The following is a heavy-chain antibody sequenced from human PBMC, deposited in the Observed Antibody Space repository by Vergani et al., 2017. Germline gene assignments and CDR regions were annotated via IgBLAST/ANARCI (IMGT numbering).Heavy chain of an antibody. CDR3: ASTVRGYYDSSGYYPFEY. D-gene: IGHD3-22*01. CDR1: EGTFSSYT. Sequence: QVQLVQSGAEVKKPGSWVKFSCKASEGTFSSYTISWVRQAPGQGLEWMGRIIPILGIANYAQKFQGRVTITADKSTSTAYMELSSLRSEDTAVYYCASTVRGYYDSSGYYPFEYWGQGTLVTVSS. J-gene: IGHJ4*02. CDR2: IIPILGIA. V-gene: IGHV1-69*02.